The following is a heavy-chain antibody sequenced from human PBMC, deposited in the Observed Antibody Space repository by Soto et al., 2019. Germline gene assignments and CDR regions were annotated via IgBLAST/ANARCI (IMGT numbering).Heavy chain of an antibody. CDR3: VRDRRIYYSDPHDEFVASDYEV. Sequence: QVQLIQSEAAVMKPGSSVRVSCTASGGIFGSHGFSWVRQAPGQRLEWVGGGVPIFRTLTYTEKFQARVRIAADESVNTVYLDLSGLTSDDTAVYYCVRDRRIYYSDPHDEFVASDYEVWGQGTMVTVSS. D-gene: IGHD3-22*01. CDR1: GGIFGSHG. V-gene: IGHV1-69*01. J-gene: IGHJ3*01. CDR2: GVPIFRTL.